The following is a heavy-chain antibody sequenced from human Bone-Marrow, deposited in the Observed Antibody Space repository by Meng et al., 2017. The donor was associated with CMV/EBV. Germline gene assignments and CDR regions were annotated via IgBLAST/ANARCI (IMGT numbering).Heavy chain of an antibody. D-gene: IGHD1-26*01. Sequence: SGLTFDDYGMNWVRQAPGKGLEWVSGINWNGGSTGYAGSVKGRFTISRDNAKNSLYLQMNSLRAEDTALYYCARTGGGSYSGDLDYWGQGTLVTVSS. J-gene: IGHJ4*02. V-gene: IGHV3-20*03. CDR1: GLTFDDYG. CDR3: ARTGGGSYSGDLDY. CDR2: INWNGGST.